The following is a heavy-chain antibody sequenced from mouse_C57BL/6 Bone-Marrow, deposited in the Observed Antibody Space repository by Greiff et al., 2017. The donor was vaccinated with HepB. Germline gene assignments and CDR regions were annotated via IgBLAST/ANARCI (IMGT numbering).Heavy chain of an antibody. CDR3: ASVSSDAMYY. D-gene: IGHD6-1*01. CDR2: IRNKANGYTT. J-gene: IGHJ4*01. CDR1: GFTFTDYY. Sequence: EVMLVESGGGLVQPGGSLSLSCAASGFTFTDYYMSWVRQPPGKALEWLGFIRNKANGYTTEYSASVKGRFTISRDNSQSILYLQMNALRAEDSATYFCASVSSDAMYYWGQGTSVTVSS. V-gene: IGHV7-3*01.